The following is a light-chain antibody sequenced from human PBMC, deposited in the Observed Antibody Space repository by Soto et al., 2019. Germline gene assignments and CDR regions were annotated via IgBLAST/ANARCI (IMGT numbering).Light chain of an antibody. Sequence: EMALTQSPGTLSLSPGARATLSCRASQSVSSRYLGWYQQKPRQAPRLLIYSASSRATGIPDRFSGSVSGTDFTLTISRLEHEDFAVYYCQQYGNSQSTLGQGTKLEIK. V-gene: IGKV3-20*01. CDR1: QSVSSRY. CDR2: SAS. J-gene: IGKJ2*01. CDR3: QQYGNSQST.